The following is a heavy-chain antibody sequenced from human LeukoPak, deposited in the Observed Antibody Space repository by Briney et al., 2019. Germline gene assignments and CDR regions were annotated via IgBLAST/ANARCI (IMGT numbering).Heavy chain of an antibody. CDR3: ARDFWSGSNWFDP. Sequence: SETLSLTCNVPGGSISSTSYSWGWIRQPPGKGLEWIGSIYYSGSTYYNPSLKSRVTISADTSKNQFSLKLNSVTAADTAVYYCARDFWSGSNWFDPWGQGTLVTVSS. CDR1: GGSISSTSYS. J-gene: IGHJ5*02. CDR2: IYYSGST. D-gene: IGHD3-3*01. V-gene: IGHV4-39*07.